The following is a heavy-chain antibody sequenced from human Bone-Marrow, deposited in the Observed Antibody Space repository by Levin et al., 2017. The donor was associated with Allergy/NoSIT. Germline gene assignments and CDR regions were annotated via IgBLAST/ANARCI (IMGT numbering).Heavy chain of an antibody. J-gene: IGHJ4*02. D-gene: IGHD6-13*01. Sequence: SETLSLTCAVYGGSFSGYYWSWIRQPPGKGLEWIGEINHSGSTNYNPSLKSRVTISVDTSKNQFSLKLSSVTAADTAVYYCARGRSSSWYSAFDYWGQGTLVTVSS. V-gene: IGHV4-34*01. CDR3: ARGRSSSWYSAFDY. CDR1: GGSFSGYY. CDR2: INHSGST.